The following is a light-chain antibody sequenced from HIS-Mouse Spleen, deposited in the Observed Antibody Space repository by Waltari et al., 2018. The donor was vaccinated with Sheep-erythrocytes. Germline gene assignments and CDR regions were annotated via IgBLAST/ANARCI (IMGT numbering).Light chain of an antibody. CDR1: QGISSA. V-gene: IGKV1-13*02. CDR3: QQFNSYPLT. J-gene: IGKJ4*01. CDR2: DAS. Sequence: AIQLTQSPSSLSASVGDRVTITCRASQGISSALDWYQQKPGKAPKLLIYDASRLESGVPSRFSGSGAGTDFTLTISSLQPEDFATYYCQQFNSYPLTFGGGTKVEIK.